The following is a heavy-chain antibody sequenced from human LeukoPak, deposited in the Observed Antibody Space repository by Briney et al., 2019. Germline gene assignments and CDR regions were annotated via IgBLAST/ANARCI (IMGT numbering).Heavy chain of an antibody. CDR2: IYSGGST. D-gene: IGHD1-26*01. Sequence: GGSLRLSCAASGFTVSSNYMSWVRQAPGKGLEWVSVIYSGGSTYYADSVKGRFTISRDNSKNTLYLQMNSLRTEDTAVYYCARVTTLGARIIDYWGQGTLVTVSS. CDR3: ARVTTLGARIIDY. V-gene: IGHV3-66*02. CDR1: GFTVSSNY. J-gene: IGHJ4*02.